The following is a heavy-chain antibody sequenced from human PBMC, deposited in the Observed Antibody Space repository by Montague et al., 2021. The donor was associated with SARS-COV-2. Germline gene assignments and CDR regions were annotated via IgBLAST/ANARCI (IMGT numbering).Heavy chain of an antibody. CDR2: IYYSGST. V-gene: IGHV4-59*01. J-gene: IGHJ6*02. CDR3: ARDPWRITIFGVVTRYGMDV. Sequence: LRLSCAASGLTFSNYAMSWIRQPPGKGLEWIGYIYYSGSTNYNPSLKSRVTISVDTSKNQFSLKLSSVTAADTAVYYCARDPWRITIFGVVTRYGMDVWGQGTTVTVSS. CDR1: GLTFSNYA. D-gene: IGHD3-3*01.